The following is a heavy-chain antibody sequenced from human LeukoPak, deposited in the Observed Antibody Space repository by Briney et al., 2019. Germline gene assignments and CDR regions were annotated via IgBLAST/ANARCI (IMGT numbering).Heavy chain of an antibody. CDR3: ARGSPNYYDSSGYYLFDY. CDR1: GFTFSSYE. J-gene: IGHJ4*02. CDR2: ISSSGSTI. D-gene: IGHD3-22*01. V-gene: IGHV3-48*03. Sequence: GGSLRLSCAASGFTFSSYEMNWVRQAPGKGLEWVSYISSSGSTIYYADSVKGRFTISRDNAKNSLYLQMNSLRAEDTAVYYCARGSPNYYDSSGYYLFDYWGQGTLVTVSS.